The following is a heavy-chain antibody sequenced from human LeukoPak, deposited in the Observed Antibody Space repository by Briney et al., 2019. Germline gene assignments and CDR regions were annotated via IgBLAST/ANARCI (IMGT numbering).Heavy chain of an antibody. V-gene: IGHV1-46*01. J-gene: IGHJ3*02. D-gene: IGHD3-22*01. CDR1: GYTLTELS. Sequence: ASVKVSCKVSGYTLTELSMHWVRQAPGQGLEWMGIINPSGGSTSYAQKFQGRVTMTRDTSTSTVYMELSSLRSEDTAVYYCARNYYDSSGYYPDAFDIWGQGTMVTVSS. CDR3: ARNYYDSSGYYPDAFDI. CDR2: INPSGGST.